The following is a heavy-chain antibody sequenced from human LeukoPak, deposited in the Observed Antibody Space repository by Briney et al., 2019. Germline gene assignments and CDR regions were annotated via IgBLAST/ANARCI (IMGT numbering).Heavy chain of an antibody. CDR2: ISGSGGST. D-gene: IGHD3-3*01. CDR3: AKADSYDFWSGYYTNDY. J-gene: IGHJ4*02. Sequence: GGSLRLSCAASGFTFSSYAMSWVRQAPGKGLEWVSAISGSGGSTYYADSVKGRFTIPRDNSKNTLYLQMNSLRAEDTAVYYCAKADSYDFWSGYYTNDYWGQGTLVTVSS. V-gene: IGHV3-23*01. CDR1: GFTFSSYA.